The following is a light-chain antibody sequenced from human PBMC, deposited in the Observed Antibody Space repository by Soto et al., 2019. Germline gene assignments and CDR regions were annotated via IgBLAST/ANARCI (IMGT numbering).Light chain of an antibody. Sequence: DIQMTQSPSSLSASVGDRVTITCQASQDITNSLNWYQQKPGKAPKLLIYDTSNLETGVPSRFSGSGSGTDFTFTISSHQPEDIATYYCQHFDNLPPVYTFGQGTKLEIK. V-gene: IGKV1-33*01. CDR2: DTS. J-gene: IGKJ2*01. CDR3: QHFDNLPPVYT. CDR1: QDITNS.